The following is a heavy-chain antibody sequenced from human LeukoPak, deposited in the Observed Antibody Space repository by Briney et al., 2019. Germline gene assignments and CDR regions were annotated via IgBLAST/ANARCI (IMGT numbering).Heavy chain of an antibody. CDR1: GYSFTSYW. CDR3: ASRSGYGSGSYSFDY. J-gene: IGHJ4*02. CDR2: IYPGDSDT. D-gene: IGHD3-10*01. Sequence: GESLKIPCKGSGYSFTSYWIGWVRQMPGKGLAWMGIIYPGDSDTRYSPSFQGQVTISADKSISTAYLQWSSLKASDTAMYYCASRSGYGSGSYSFDYWGQGTLVTVSS. V-gene: IGHV5-51*01.